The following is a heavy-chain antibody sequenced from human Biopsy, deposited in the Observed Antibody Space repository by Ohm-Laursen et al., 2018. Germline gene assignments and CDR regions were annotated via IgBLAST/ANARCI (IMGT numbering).Heavy chain of an antibody. CDR3: ARVEAGTYDALDI. V-gene: IGHV4-59*07. CDR1: GGSMTGYE. D-gene: IGHD1-26*01. J-gene: IGHJ3*02. CDR2: IYYSGGT. Sequence: SDTLSLTCSVSGGSMTGYEWSWIRLAPGKGLVWIGYIYYSGGTKYNPSLASRVTFSVDMSKSQFPLKLYSVTAADTAVYYWARVEAGTYDALDIWGQGTLVAVSA.